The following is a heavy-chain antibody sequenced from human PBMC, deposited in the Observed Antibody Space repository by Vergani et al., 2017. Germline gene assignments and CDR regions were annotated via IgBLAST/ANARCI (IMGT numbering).Heavy chain of an antibody. V-gene: IGHV1-46*01. J-gene: IGHJ6*02. CDR1: GYPFTSYY. CDR3: ARDLWQAIPAHQCYYYGMDV. Sequence: QVQLVQSGAEVKKPGAPVKVSCKASGYPFTSYYMHWVRQAPGQGLEWMGIINPSGGSTSYAQKFQGRVTMTRDTSTSTVYMELSSLRSEDTAVYYCARDLWQAIPAHQCYYYGMDVWGQGTTVTVSS. CDR2: INPSGGST. D-gene: IGHD2-2*01.